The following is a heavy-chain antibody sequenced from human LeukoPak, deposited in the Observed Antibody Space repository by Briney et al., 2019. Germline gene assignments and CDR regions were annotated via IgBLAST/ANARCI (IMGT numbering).Heavy chain of an antibody. D-gene: IGHD5/OR15-5a*01. CDR3: ARGGPVKSIYDPHWYDP. V-gene: IGHV3-74*01. CDR2: INSDGSRI. J-gene: IGHJ5*02. CDR1: GFTFSSYW. Sequence: GGSLRLSCAASGFTFSSYWLHWLRQAPGKGLTWVSRINSDGSRINYADSVKGRFTSSRDNAKNTLYLQMNSLRVEDAAVYFCARGGPVKSIYDPHWYDPWGQGALVTVSS.